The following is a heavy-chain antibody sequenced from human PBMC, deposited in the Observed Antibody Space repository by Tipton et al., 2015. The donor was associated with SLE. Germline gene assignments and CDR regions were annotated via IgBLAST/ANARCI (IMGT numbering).Heavy chain of an antibody. J-gene: IGHJ4*02. Sequence: GSLRLSCAASGFTFSSYAMSWVRQAPGKGLEWVSAISGSGGSTYYADSVKGRFTISRDNSKNTLYLQMNSLRAEDTAVYYCAKGGAYCGGDCYPGDYWGQGTLVTVSS. D-gene: IGHD2-21*01. CDR3: AKGGAYCGGDCYPGDY. CDR2: ISGSGGST. CDR1: GFTFSSYA. V-gene: IGHV3-23*01.